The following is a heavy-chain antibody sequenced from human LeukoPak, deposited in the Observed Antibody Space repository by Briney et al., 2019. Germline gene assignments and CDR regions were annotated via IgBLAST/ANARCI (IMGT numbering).Heavy chain of an antibody. D-gene: IGHD3-10*01. Sequence: SETLSLTCAVYGGSFSTYYWNWIRQPPGKGLEWIGEINHSGITNYNPSLKSRVIISVDTSKKQPSLRLTSVTAADTAVYYCARGEPGGRDYWGQGTLVTVSS. CDR2: INHSGIT. CDR3: ARGEPGGRDY. V-gene: IGHV4-34*01. CDR1: GGSFSTYY. J-gene: IGHJ4*02.